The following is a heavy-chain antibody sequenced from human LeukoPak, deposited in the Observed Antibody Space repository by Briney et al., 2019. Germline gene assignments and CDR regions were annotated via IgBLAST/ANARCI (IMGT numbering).Heavy chain of an antibody. V-gene: IGHV1-69*13. CDR1: GGAFSSYD. J-gene: IGHJ4*02. D-gene: IGHD4-23*01. CDR3: ARGWLAETTVVTPYNY. Sequence: VKVSCKTSGGAFSSYDISWLRQAPGQGLEWMGGITPIFGTANYAQKFQGRVTITAVESMTAAYMELSSLRSEDTAVYYCARGWLAETTVVTPYNYWGQGTLVTVSS. CDR2: ITPIFGTA.